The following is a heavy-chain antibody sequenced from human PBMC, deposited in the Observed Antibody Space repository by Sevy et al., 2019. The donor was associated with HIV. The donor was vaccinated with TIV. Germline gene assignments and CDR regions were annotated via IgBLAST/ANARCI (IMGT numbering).Heavy chain of an antibody. CDR2: IFSSGST. CDR1: GFTVNDKY. Sequence: GGSLRLSCAISGFTVNDKYIIWVRQAPGKGLEWVSVIFSSGSTYYADSAKGRFTISRDNSKNTVYLQMNSVRAEDTAVYYCVSLFLSYRSGWSYFDYWGQGTLVTVSP. V-gene: IGHV3-66*02. CDR3: VSLFLSYRSGWSYFDY. D-gene: IGHD6-19*01. J-gene: IGHJ4*02.